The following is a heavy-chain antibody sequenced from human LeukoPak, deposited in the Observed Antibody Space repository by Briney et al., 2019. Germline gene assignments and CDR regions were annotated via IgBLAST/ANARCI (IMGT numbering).Heavy chain of an antibody. CDR2: IYHSGST. CDR1: GYSISSGFY. CDR3: ARGVGLTQGGAFDY. V-gene: IGHV4-38-2*02. J-gene: IGHJ4*02. Sequence: PSETLSLTCPVSGYSISSGFYWGWIRQPPGKGLEWIGSIYHSGSTHYNSSLKSRVTISVDTSKNQLSLKLSSVTAADTAVYYCARGVGLTQGGAFDYWGQGTLVTVSS. D-gene: IGHD3-16*01.